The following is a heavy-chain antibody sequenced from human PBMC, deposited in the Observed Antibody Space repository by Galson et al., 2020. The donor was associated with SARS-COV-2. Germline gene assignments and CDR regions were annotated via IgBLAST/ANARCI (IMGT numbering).Heavy chain of an antibody. CDR2: ISYSDSS. V-gene: IGHV4-59*01. J-gene: IGHJ4*02. D-gene: IGHD3-22*01. CDR1: GGSISRYH. CDR3: ARAYRIGQWLLLDY. Sequence: SETLSLTCAVSGGSISRYHWSWVRKPPGKGLEWIGHISYSDSSNYNPSLKSRLTMSLHTSENRFSLNLNAMTAADTAVYYCARAYRIGQWLLLDYWGQGMLVTVSS.